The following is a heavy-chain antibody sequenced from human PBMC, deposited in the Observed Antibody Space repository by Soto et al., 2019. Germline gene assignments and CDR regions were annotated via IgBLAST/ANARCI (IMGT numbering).Heavy chain of an antibody. D-gene: IGHD1-26*01. CDR1: GGTFSSYA. CDR3: ARAQSQYSVSYGIAFDI. CDR2: IIPIFGTA. Sequence: QVQLVQSGAEVKKPGSSVKVSCKASGGTFSSYAISWVRQAPGQGLEWMGGIIPIFGTANYAQKFQGRVTITADKSTSTAYMELSSLRSEDTAVYYCARAQSQYSVSYGIAFDIWGQGTMVTVSS. V-gene: IGHV1-69*06. J-gene: IGHJ3*02.